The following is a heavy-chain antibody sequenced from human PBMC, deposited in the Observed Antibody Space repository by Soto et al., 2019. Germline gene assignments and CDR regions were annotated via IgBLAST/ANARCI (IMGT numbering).Heavy chain of an antibody. V-gene: IGHV1-24*01. Sequence: EASVKVSCKVSGYTLTELSMHWVRQAPGKGLEWMGGFDPEDGETIYAQKFQGRVTMTEDTSTDTAYMELSSLRSEDTALYYCAKDRPRRTSGYFFDYWGQGTLVTVSS. CDR2: FDPEDGET. J-gene: IGHJ4*02. CDR1: GYTLTELS. CDR3: AKDRPRRTSGYFFDY. D-gene: IGHD1-1*01.